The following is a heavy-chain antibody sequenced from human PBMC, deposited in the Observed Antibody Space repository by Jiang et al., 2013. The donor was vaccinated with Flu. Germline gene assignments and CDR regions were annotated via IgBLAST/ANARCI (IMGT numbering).Heavy chain of an antibody. CDR2: IYYSGST. D-gene: IGHD3-16*02. CDR3: AREHDYVWGSYRYFDY. CDR1: GGSVSSGSYY. Sequence: GPGLVKPSETLSLTCTVSGGSVSSGSYYWSWIRQPPGKGLEWIGYIYYSGSTNYNPSLKSRVTISVDTSKNQFSLKLSSVTAADTAVYYCAREHDYVWGSYRYFDYWGQGTLVTVSS. J-gene: IGHJ4*02. V-gene: IGHV4-61*01.